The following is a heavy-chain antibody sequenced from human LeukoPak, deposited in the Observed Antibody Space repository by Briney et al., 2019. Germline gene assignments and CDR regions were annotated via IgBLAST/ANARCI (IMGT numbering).Heavy chain of an antibody. D-gene: IGHD1-26*01. J-gene: IGHJ3*02. Sequence: PSETLSLTCTVSGGSISSYYWSWIRQPPGKGLEWIGYIYYSGSTNYNPSLKSRVTISVDTSKNQFSLKLSSVTAADTAVYYCARSSSGSYYTRGAFDIWGQGTMVTVSS. CDR3: ARSSSGSYYTRGAFDI. CDR1: GGSISSYY. CDR2: IYYSGST. V-gene: IGHV4-59*08.